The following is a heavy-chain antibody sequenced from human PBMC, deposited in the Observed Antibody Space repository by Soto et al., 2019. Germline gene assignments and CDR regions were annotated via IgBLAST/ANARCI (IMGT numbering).Heavy chain of an antibody. J-gene: IGHJ6*02. V-gene: IGHV1-69*01. Sequence: QVQLVQSGAEVKKPGSSVKVSCKASGGTFSSYAISWVRQAPGQGLEWMGGIIPIFGTANYAQNIQGRVTSTADESTSTAYMELSGLRSEDTAVYYCARDLRAAGRPGMDVWGQGTRVTVSS. D-gene: IGHD6-13*01. CDR3: ARDLRAAGRPGMDV. CDR1: GGTFSSYA. CDR2: IIPIFGTA.